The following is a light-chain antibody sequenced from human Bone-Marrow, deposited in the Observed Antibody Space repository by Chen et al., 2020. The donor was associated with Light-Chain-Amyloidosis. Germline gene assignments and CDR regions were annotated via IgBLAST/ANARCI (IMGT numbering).Light chain of an antibody. CDR3: SSYRSSSTWV. Sequence: QSALTQPASVSGSPGQSITISCPGTSSDVGAYNYVSWYQQHPGKAPKVMIYAVTNRPSGVSDRFSGSKSGNTASLTISGLQAEDEADYYCSSYRSSSTWVFGGGTKLTVL. J-gene: IGLJ3*02. V-gene: IGLV2-14*01. CDR2: AVT. CDR1: SSDVGAYNY.